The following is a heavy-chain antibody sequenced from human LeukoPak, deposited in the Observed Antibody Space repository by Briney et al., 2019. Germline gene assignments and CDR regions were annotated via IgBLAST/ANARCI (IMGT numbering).Heavy chain of an antibody. D-gene: IGHD3-10*01. CDR3: ARHRHSYYYGSGSYPSYFDY. Sequence: SEALSLTCTVSGGSISSSSYYWGWIRQPPGKGLEWIGSIYYSGSTYYNPSLKSRVTISVDTSKNQFSLKLSSVTAADTAVYYCARHRHSYYYGSGSYPSYFDYWGQGTLVTVSS. V-gene: IGHV4-39*01. CDR1: GGSISSSSYY. J-gene: IGHJ4*02. CDR2: IYYSGST.